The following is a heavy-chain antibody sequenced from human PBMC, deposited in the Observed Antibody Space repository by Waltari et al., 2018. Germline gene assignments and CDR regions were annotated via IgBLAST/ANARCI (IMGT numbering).Heavy chain of an antibody. V-gene: IGHV4-34*01. CDR3: ARAGRNSSGYITDY. Sequence: QVQLQQWGAGLLKPSATLSLTCAVYGGSFSGYYWSWIRQPPGKGLEWIGEINHSGSTNYNPSLKSRVTISVDTSKNQFSLKLSSVTAADTAVYYCARAGRNSSGYITDYWGQGTLVTVSS. CDR2: INHSGST. D-gene: IGHD3-22*01. J-gene: IGHJ4*02. CDR1: GGSFSGYY.